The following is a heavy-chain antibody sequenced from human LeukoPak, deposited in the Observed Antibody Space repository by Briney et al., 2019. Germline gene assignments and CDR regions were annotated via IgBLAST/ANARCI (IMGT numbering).Heavy chain of an antibody. CDR2: INYSGST. Sequence: SETLSLTCTVSGGSISSYYWSWIRQPPGKGLEWSGYINYSGSTNYNPSLKSRVTISVDTSKNQFSLKLSSVTAADTAVYYCARRRRIQLWQRNVNWFDPWGQGTLVTVSS. CDR3: ARRRRIQLWQRNVNWFDP. CDR1: GGSISSYY. V-gene: IGHV4-59*12. J-gene: IGHJ5*02. D-gene: IGHD5-18*01.